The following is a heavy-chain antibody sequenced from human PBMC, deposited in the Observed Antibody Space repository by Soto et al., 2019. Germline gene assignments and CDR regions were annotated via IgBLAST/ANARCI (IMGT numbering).Heavy chain of an antibody. CDR1: GFTFSCYA. CDR3: AKDGGYCSGGSCFYYYYGMDV. V-gene: IGHV3-23*01. Sequence: LXLSCASSGFTFSCYAMSWGRQAPVERLEWVSAISGSGGSTYYADSVKGRFTISRDNSKNTLYLQMNSLRAEDTAVYYCAKDGGYCSGGSCFYYYYGMDVWGQGTTVTVSS. CDR2: ISGSGGST. D-gene: IGHD2-15*01. J-gene: IGHJ6*02.